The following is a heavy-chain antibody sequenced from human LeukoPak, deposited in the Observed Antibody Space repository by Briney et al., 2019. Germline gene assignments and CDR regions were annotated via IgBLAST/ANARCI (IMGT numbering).Heavy chain of an antibody. D-gene: IGHD2-15*01. Sequence: SETLSLTCTVSAGSINSYYWGWVRQPAGKGLEWIGRIYTTGTTNYSPSLKSRLTMSVDTSKNQFSLSLRSVTAADTAVYYCGRQGYTASHYFVDYWSQGTLVTVSS. V-gene: IGHV4-4*07. CDR2: IYTTGTT. J-gene: IGHJ4*02. CDR1: AGSINSYY. CDR3: GRQGYTASHYFVDY.